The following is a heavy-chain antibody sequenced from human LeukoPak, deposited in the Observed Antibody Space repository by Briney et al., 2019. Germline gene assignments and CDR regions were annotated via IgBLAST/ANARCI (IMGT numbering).Heavy chain of an antibody. V-gene: IGHV1-18*01. CDR2: ISANTGKT. J-gene: IGHJ4*02. CDR3: AKIAGDRMDY. D-gene: IGHD2-15*01. Sequence: GASVKVSCKASGYTFATYGFCWVRDAPGHGLEWMGWISANTGKTDYAQKFQGRVAMTTDTSTSTAYMELRSLRPNDTAVYFCAKIAGDRMDYWGQGTLVTVSS. CDR1: GYTFATYG.